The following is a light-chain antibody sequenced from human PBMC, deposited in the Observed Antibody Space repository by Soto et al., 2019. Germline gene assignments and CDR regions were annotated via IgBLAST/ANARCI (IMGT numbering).Light chain of an antibody. CDR3: QQYGSSPAYT. Sequence: VVLTQSPGTLSLSAGERATLSCRASQNVANGFLAWYQHKPGQAPRLLIHRASTRATGTPDRFSGSGSGTDFTLTISRLEPEDFGVYYCQQYGSSPAYTFGQGTRLEIK. CDR2: RAS. V-gene: IGKV3-20*01. J-gene: IGKJ2*01. CDR1: QNVANGF.